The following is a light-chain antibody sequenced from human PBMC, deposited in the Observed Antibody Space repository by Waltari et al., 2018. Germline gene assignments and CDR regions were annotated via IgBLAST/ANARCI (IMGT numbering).Light chain of an antibody. CDR1: SSAVGAYNF. CDR2: DVS. Sequence: QSALTQPRSVSGSPGQSVIIPCTGTSSAVGAYNFISWYQQHPVKAPKLMIYDVSKRPSGVPDRFSGSKSGNTASLTISGLQAEDEADYYCCSYAGSYTWVFGGGTKLTVL. V-gene: IGLV2-11*01. J-gene: IGLJ3*02. CDR3: CSYAGSYTWV.